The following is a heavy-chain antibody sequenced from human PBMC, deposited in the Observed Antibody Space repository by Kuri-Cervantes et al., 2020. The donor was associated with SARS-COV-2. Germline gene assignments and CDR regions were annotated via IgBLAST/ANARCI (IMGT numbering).Heavy chain of an antibody. D-gene: IGHD3-22*01. CDR3: ARGGSMIVVRRYFDY. Sequence: SETLSLTCAVYGGSFSGFYWSWIRQPPGKGLEWIGEINHSGSTNYNPSLKSRVTISVDTSKNQFSLKLSSVTAADTAVYYCARGGSMIVVRRYFDYWGQGTLVTVSS. CDR2: INHSGST. CDR1: GGSFSGFY. J-gene: IGHJ4*02. V-gene: IGHV4-34*01.